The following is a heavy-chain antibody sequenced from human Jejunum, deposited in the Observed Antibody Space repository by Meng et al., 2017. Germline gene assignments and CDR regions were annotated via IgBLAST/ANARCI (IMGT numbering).Heavy chain of an antibody. V-gene: IGHV4-39*07. J-gene: IGHJ4*02. CDR1: GGSISTNSFY. CDR3: ARYTSGTMVDY. D-gene: IGHD6-13*01. CDR2: IFYSVLT. Sequence: SETLSLTCTVSGGSISTNSFYWGWIRQPPGKGLEWIGSIFYSVLTYYNPSLKSRVTISVDTSQNHFSLNLSSVTAADTAVYYCARYTSGTMVDYWGQGTLVTVSS.